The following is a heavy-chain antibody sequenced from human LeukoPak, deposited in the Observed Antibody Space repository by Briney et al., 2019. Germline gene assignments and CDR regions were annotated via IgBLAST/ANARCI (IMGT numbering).Heavy chain of an antibody. V-gene: IGHV3-30-3*01. CDR2: ISYDGSNK. D-gene: IGHD6-6*01. CDR1: GFPFSSYP. J-gene: IGHJ4*02. CDR3: ANLSSPLDY. Sequence: GGSRGSSFAASGFPFSSYPMHWVRQAPGKGLEWVAVISYDGSNKYYADSVKGRFTISRDNSKNTLYLQMNSLRAEDTAVYYCANLSSPLDYWGQGTLVTVSS.